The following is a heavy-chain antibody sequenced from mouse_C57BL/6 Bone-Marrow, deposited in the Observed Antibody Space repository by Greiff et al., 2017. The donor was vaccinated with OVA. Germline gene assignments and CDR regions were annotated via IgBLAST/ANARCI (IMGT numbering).Heavy chain of an antibody. Sequence: QVQLQQSGAELVRPGASVKLSCKASGYTFTDYYINWVKQRPGQGLEWIARIYPGSGNTYYNEKFKGKATLTAEKSSSTAYMQLSSLTSEDSAVYFCARWGSYYGSSGDCAMDYWGQGTSVTVSS. V-gene: IGHV1-76*01. D-gene: IGHD1-1*01. CDR2: IYPGSGNT. CDR3: ARWGSYYGSSGDCAMDY. J-gene: IGHJ4*01. CDR1: GYTFTDYY.